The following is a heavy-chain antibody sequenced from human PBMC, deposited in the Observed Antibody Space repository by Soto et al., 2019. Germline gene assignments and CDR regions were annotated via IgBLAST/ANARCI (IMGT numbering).Heavy chain of an antibody. CDR2: IIPIFGTA. CDR3: ARQVGGYDTHWFDP. CDR1: AEAFTGYY. J-gene: IGHJ5*02. D-gene: IGHD5-12*01. V-gene: IGHV1-69*13. Sequence: SLKVACKAPAEAFTGYYIRCVRQTHGQGLEWMGGIIPIFGTANYAQKFQGRVTSTADESTSTAYMELSSLRSEDTAVYYCARQVGGYDTHWFDPWGQRTLLTVSS.